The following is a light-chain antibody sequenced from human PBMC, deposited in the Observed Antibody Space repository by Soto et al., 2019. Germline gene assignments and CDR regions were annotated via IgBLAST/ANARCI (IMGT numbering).Light chain of an antibody. J-gene: IGKJ1*01. V-gene: IGKV1-5*01. CDR1: QSISSW. Sequence: DVEMTQSPSTLSASVRDRVTLTCRASQSISSWLAWYQQKPGKAPKFLVYDASNLESGVPSRFSGSGSGTEFTLTISSLQPDDFATYYCQQYNSYSVTFGQGTKVDIK. CDR2: DAS. CDR3: QQYNSYSVT.